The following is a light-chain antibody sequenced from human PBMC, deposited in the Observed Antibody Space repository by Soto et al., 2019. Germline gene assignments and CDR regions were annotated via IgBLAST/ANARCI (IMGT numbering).Light chain of an antibody. CDR1: QSVGSN. CDR2: GAS. CDR3: QHYNNWPPWT. Sequence: EIVMTQSPGTLSVSPGERATLSCRVSQSVGSNLAWYQQRPGQAPRLLIYGASTRATGIPVRFTGSGSGTEFTLTISSLQSEDFAVYYCQHYNNWPPWTFGRGTK. J-gene: IGKJ1*01. V-gene: IGKV3-15*01.